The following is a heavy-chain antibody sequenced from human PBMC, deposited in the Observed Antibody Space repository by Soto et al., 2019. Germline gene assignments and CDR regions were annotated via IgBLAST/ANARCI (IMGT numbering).Heavy chain of an antibody. CDR3: ARETSYYYDSSGYPYYGMDV. CDR2: IKQDGSEK. D-gene: IGHD3-22*01. CDR1: GFTFSSYW. Sequence: EVQLVESGGGLVQPGGSLSLSCAAYGFTFSSYWMSWVRQAPGKGLEWVANIKQDGSEKYYVDSVKGRFTISRDNAKNSLYLQMNSLRAEDTAVYYCARETSYYYDSSGYPYYGMDVWGQGTTVTVSS. J-gene: IGHJ6*02. V-gene: IGHV3-7*01.